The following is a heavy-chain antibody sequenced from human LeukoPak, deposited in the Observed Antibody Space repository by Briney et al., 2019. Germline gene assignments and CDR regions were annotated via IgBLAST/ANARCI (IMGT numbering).Heavy chain of an antibody. CDR1: GFTFSIYG. J-gene: IGHJ4*02. D-gene: IGHD6-6*01. CDR3: ARDGPSIAADFDC. Sequence: GGSLRLSCAASGFTFSIYGMGWVRQAPGKGLEWVSSISDNGGNTYYADSAKGRFTISRDNAKNSLYLQMNSLRAEDSAVYYCARDGPSIAADFDCWGQGTLVTVSS. V-gene: IGHV3-21*01. CDR2: ISDNGGNT.